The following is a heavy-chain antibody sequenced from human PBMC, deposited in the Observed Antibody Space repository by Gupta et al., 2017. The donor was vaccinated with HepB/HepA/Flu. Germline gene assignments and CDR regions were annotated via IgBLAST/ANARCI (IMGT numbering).Heavy chain of an antibody. CDR3: TKGESGGGYYSPFDS. D-gene: IGHD3-22*01. CDR2: ISTDSSDK. Sequence: EVQLLESGGGLVQPGGSLRLSSAGSGFTFIGYGMSWVRQAPGKGLEWVSIISTDSSDKYYVDSVKGRFTISRDNSRNTLYLQMNSLTAEDTAVYFCTKGESGGGYYSPFDSWGQGTLVTVSS. CDR1: GFTFIGYG. V-gene: IGHV3-23*01. J-gene: IGHJ4*02.